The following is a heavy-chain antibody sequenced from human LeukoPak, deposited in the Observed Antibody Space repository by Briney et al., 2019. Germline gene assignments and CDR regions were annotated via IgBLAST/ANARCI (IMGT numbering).Heavy chain of an antibody. J-gene: IGHJ4*02. CDR2: IDGSSDYR. CDR1: GFTFSSYS. D-gene: IGHD1-1*01. V-gene: IGHV3-21*01. CDR3: ATVPRYALCY. Sequence: PGGSLRLSCAVSGFTFSSYSMYWVRQAPGKGLEWVSSIDGSSDYRYYADSVKGRFTISRDNAKNSLYLQMNSLRAEDTAVYYCATVPRYALCYWGQGTLVTVSS.